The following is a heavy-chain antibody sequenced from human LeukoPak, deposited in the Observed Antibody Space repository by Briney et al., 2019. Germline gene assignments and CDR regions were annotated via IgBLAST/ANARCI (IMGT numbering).Heavy chain of an antibody. CDR1: GDFVSADYY. CDR2: IYPSGKT. J-gene: IGHJ5*02. V-gene: IGHV4-38-2*02. Sequence: SETLSLTCIVSGDFVSADYYWGWIRQPPGKGLEWIGSIYPSGKTSYNPSLKSRVAISLDMSKNQFSLILNSVTAADTAVYYCARDTYDYYFNPWGQGTLVTVSS. D-gene: IGHD5-12*01. CDR3: ARDTYDYYFNP.